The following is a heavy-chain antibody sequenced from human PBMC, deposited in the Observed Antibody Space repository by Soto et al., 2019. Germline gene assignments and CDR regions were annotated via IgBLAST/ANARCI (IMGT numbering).Heavy chain of an antibody. V-gene: IGHV1-46*01. Sequence: QVQLVQSGAEVKKPGPQVKVSCKALGSIFTNYIYHWVRQAPGQGLEWMAIFNPLPTSGSTNYAQKFQGRVTVTRDTSTSTVYMELSSLRSEDTAIYYCARDLAAAAYWGQGTLVTVSS. CDR1: GSIFTNYI. D-gene: IGHD6-13*01. J-gene: IGHJ4*02. CDR2: FNPLPTSGST. CDR3: ARDLAAAAY.